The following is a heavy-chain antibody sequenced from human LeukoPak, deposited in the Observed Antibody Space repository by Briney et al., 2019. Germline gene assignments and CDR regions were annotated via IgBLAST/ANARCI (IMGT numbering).Heavy chain of an antibody. V-gene: IGHV3-23*01. D-gene: IGHD1-26*01. J-gene: IGHJ6*03. CDR1: GFIFSSYG. Sequence: GGSLRLSCAASGFIFSSYGMTWVRQAPGKGLEWVSAISGSGSGGSTYYADSVKGRFTISRDNSKNTLYLQMNSLRAEDTAVYYCAKELSGSYLYYYYYYYVDVWGKGTTVTISS. CDR3: AKELSGSYLYYYYYYYVDV. CDR2: ISGSGSGGST.